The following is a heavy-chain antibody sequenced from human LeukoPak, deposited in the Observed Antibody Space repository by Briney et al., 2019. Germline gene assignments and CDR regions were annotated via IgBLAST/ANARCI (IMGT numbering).Heavy chain of an antibody. CDR1: GFAFSSFG. D-gene: IGHD3-22*01. J-gene: IGHJ4*02. CDR2: ISNNRRNT. Sequence: GGSLRLSCAASGFAFSSFGIHWVRQAPGKGLEWVASISNNRRNTYYVDSVEGRFTISRDNSRNTLYLQMNSLRAEDTAVYYCVKAGGFDSSGYYYYLDYWGQGTLVTVSS. CDR3: VKAGGFDSSGYYYYLDY. V-gene: IGHV3-30*18.